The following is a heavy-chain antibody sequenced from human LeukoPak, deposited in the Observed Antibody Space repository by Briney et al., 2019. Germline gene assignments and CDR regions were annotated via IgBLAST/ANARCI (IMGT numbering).Heavy chain of an antibody. CDR1: GFTFSWYS. J-gene: IGHJ6*02. CDR3: ARDHGVGATDSYYYYGMDV. V-gene: IGHV3-48*01. Sequence: GGSLRLSCAVSGFTFSWYSMNWVRQAPRKGLEWLPYITRSSSTIYYADSVKGRFTISRDNAKNSLSLQMNSLRAEDTAVYYCARDHGVGATDSYYYYGMDVWGQGTTVTVSS. CDR2: ITRSSSTI. D-gene: IGHD1-26*01.